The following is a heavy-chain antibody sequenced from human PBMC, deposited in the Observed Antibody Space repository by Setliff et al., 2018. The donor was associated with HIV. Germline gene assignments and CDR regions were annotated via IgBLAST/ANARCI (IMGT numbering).Heavy chain of an antibody. D-gene: IGHD5-18*01. V-gene: IGHV4-61*08. CDR2: IYYSGST. CDR3: ARTEDYSFGDAPFDY. J-gene: IGHJ4*01. Sequence: KTSETLSLTCTVSGGSIRTGDYYWNWMRQRPGKGLEWIGYIYYSGSTNYNPSLKSRVTVSVDTSKNQFSLKLSSVTAADTAVYYCARTEDYSFGDAPFDYWGHGTLVTVSS. CDR1: GGSIRTGDYY.